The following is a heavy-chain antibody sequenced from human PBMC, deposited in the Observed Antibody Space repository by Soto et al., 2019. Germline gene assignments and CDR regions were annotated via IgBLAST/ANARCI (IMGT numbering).Heavy chain of an antibody. J-gene: IGHJ3*02. CDR2: IYPGDSNT. Sequence: IPSSVFEYSSVNYWVPRVRQKHRKGLEWMGIIYPGDSNTRYSPAFQGQVTISADKSISTAYLQWSSLKASVTAMYYCARDLDYGGNSEAFDIWGQRIMVTVSS. CDR3: ARDLDYGGNSEAFDI. CDR1: EYSSVNYW. D-gene: IGHD4-17*01. V-gene: IGHV5-51*01.